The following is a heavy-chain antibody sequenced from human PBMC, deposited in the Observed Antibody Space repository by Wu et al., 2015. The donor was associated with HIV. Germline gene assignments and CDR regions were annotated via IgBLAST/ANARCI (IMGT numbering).Heavy chain of an antibody. CDR2: INPSRSST. CDR3: ARIYNSGPKVHGMDV. D-gene: IGHD3-22*01. Sequence: QVQLVQSGAEVKKPGASVKVSCKASGYTFISYNMHWVRQAPGQGLEWMGIINPSRSSTRNAQKFQGRVTMTMDTSTSTVYMELSSLRSEDTAVYYCARIYNSGPKVHGMDVWGQGTTVTVSS. CDR1: GYTFISYN. V-gene: IGHV1-46*01. J-gene: IGHJ6*02.